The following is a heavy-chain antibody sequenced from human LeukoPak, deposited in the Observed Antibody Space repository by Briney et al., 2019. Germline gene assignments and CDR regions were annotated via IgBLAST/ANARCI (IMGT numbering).Heavy chain of an antibody. D-gene: IGHD3-22*01. J-gene: IGHJ3*02. V-gene: IGHV3-30*18. CDR1: GFTFSSYG. CDR2: ISYDGSNK. CDR3: AKADYYYDSSGYYGAFDI. Sequence: PGGSLRLSCAASGFTFSSYGMHWVRQAPGKGLEWVAVISYDGSNKYYADSVKGRFTISRDNSKNTLYLQINSLRAEDTAVYYCAKADYYYDSSGYYGAFDIWGQGTMVTVSS.